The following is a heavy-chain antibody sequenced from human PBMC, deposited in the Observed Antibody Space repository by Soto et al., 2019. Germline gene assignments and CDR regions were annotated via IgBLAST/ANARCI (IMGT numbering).Heavy chain of an antibody. V-gene: IGHV1-18*01. CDR1: GYTFTSYG. CDR3: ARDRNYDFWSGYYSWFDP. Sequence: ASVKVSCKASGYTFTSYGISWVRQAPGQGLEWMGWISAYNGNTNYAQKLQGRVTMTTDTSTSTAYMELRSLRSDDTAVYYCARDRNYDFWSGYYSWFDPWGQGTLVTVS. CDR2: ISAYNGNT. J-gene: IGHJ5*02. D-gene: IGHD3-3*01.